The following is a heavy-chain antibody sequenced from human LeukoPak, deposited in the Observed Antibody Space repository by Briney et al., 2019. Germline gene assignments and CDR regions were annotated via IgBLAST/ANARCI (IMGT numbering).Heavy chain of an antibody. J-gene: IGHJ4*02. Sequence: GRSLRLSCAASGFTFSSYAMHWVRQAPGKGLEWVGRIYSKTNGGTTEYAAPVKGRFTISRDDSKSTLYLQMNSLETEDTALYYCTRGSVTYDSSDFDQWGQGTLVTVSS. V-gene: IGHV3-15*07. CDR2: IYSKTNGGTT. CDR3: TRGSVTYDSSDFDQ. D-gene: IGHD3-22*01. CDR1: GFTFSSYA.